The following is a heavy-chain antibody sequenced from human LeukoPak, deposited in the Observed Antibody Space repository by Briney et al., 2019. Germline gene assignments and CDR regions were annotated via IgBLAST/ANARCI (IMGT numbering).Heavy chain of an antibody. Sequence: PSETLSLTCTVSAASISSSSHHWGWLRQSPGKGLEWIGSVYYGRTTYYSPSLDSRVTIPLDTSANQFSLQLNSVTAADTAVYYCVRHDGRGGATMGAFDSWGQGSLVTVSS. CDR3: VRHDGRGGATMGAFDS. CDR1: AASISSSSHH. D-gene: IGHD4/OR15-4a*01. J-gene: IGHJ5*01. CDR2: VYYGRTT. V-gene: IGHV4-39*01.